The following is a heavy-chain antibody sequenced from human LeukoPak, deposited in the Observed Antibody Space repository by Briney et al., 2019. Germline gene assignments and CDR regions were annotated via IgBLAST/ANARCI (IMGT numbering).Heavy chain of an antibody. D-gene: IGHD2-15*01. CDR3: AREYCSGGSCYSDY. Sequence: SETLSLTCTVSGGSISSYYWSWIRQPPGKGLEWIGYIYYSVSTNYNPSLKSRVTISVDTSKNQFSLKLSSVTAADTAVYYCAREYCSGGSCYSDYWGQGTLVTVSS. J-gene: IGHJ4*02. V-gene: IGHV4-59*01. CDR2: IYYSVST. CDR1: GGSISSYY.